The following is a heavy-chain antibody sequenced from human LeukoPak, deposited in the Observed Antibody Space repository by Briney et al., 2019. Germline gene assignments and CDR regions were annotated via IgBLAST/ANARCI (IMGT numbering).Heavy chain of an antibody. V-gene: IGHV3-21*01. Sequence: KPGGSLRLSCTASGFTFSSYSMNWLRQAPGKGLEWFSSIGVSSSSIYYADSVKGRFTISRDNAKNSMYLQMSSLRAEDTAVYYCTREHSEAFDIWGQGTMVTVSS. CDR2: IGVSSSSI. J-gene: IGHJ3*02. CDR3: TREHSEAFDI. D-gene: IGHD2-15*01. CDR1: GFTFSSYS.